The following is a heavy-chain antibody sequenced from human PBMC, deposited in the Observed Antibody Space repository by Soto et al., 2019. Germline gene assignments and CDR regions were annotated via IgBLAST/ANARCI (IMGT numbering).Heavy chain of an antibody. Sequence: SETLSLTCTVSGGSISSGDYYWSWIRKPPGKGLEWIGYIYYSGSTYYNPSLKSRVTISVDTSKNQFSLKLSSVTAADTAVYYCARAYYYDSSGYYQLNAFDIWGQGTMVTVSS. CDR3: ARAYYYDSSGYYQLNAFDI. J-gene: IGHJ3*02. D-gene: IGHD3-22*01. V-gene: IGHV4-30-4*01. CDR1: GGSISSGDYY. CDR2: IYYSGST.